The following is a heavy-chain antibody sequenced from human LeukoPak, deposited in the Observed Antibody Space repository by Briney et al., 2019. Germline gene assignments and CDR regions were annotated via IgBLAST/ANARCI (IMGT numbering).Heavy chain of an antibody. J-gene: IGHJ4*02. CDR2: ISAYNGNT. CDR1: GYTFISYG. V-gene: IGHV1-18*01. D-gene: IGHD6-6*01. CDR3: ARFAHSSSSGLDY. Sequence: ASVKVSCKASGYTFISYGISWVRQAPGQGLEWMGWISAYNGNTNYAQKSQGRVTMTTDKSTSTGYMELSSLRSEDTAVYYCARFAHSSSSGLDYWGQGTLVTVSS.